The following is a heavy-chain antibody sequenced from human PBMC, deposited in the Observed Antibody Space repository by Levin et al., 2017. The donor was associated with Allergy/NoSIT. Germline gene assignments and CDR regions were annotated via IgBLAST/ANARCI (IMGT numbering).Heavy chain of an antibody. CDR1: GFTVSSNY. Sequence: PGGSLRLSCAASGFTVSSNYMSWVRQAPGKGLEWVSVLYSGGNTYYADSVKGRFTISRDNSKNTVYLQMNSLRAEDTAVYYCASYPSGSHVNHWGQGTLVTVSS. D-gene: IGHD1-26*01. V-gene: IGHV3-53*01. CDR3: ASYPSGSHVNH. J-gene: IGHJ5*02. CDR2: LYSGGNT.